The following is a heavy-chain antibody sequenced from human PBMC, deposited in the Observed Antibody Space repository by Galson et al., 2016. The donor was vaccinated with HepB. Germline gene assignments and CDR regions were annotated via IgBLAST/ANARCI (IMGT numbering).Heavy chain of an antibody. J-gene: IGHJ3*02. D-gene: IGHD4-17*01. CDR1: GFTFNIYA. Sequence: SLRLSCAASGFTFNIYAMHWVRQAPGQGLEWVSGISAGGGTRNYADSVKGRFTVSRDNSKNTLYLQLNGLRAEDTAVYYCAKSATKQLRDVNAHDIWGQGTMVTVSS. CDR2: ISAGGGTR. V-gene: IGHV3-23*01. CDR3: AKSATKQLRDVNAHDI.